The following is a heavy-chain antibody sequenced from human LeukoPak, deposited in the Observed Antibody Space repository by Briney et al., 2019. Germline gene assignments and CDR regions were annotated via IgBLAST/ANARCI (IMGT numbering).Heavy chain of an antibody. D-gene: IGHD6-19*01. J-gene: IGHJ4*02. CDR2: IYYSGST. CDR1: GGSISTYY. Sequence: PSETLSLTCTVSGGSISTYYWSWIRQPPGKGLEWIGNIYYSGSTNYNPSLKSRVTISVDTSKNQFSLKLTAVTAADTAVYYCARHRYSSAWSVVVYWGQGTLVTVSS. V-gene: IGHV4-59*08. CDR3: ARHRYSSAWSVVVY.